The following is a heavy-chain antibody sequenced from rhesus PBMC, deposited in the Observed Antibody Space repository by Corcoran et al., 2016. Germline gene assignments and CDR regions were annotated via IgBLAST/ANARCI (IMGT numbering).Heavy chain of an antibody. J-gene: IGHJ4*01. Sequence: QVQLQESGPGLVKPSETLSPTCAVSGGSISSNYWSWIRQPPGKGLEGIGRIYGSGGSTDYNPSLKRRVTLSTDTSKNQFSLKLSSVTAADTAVYYCAGYCSGGVCYAGPFFDYWGQGVLVTVSS. CDR3: AGYCSGGVCYAGPFFDY. CDR2: IYGSGGST. CDR1: GGSISSNY. D-gene: IGHD2-8*01. V-gene: IGHV4-160*01.